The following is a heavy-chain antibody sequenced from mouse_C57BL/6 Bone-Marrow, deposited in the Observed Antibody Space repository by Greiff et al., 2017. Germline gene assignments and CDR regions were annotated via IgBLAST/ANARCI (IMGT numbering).Heavy chain of an antibody. CDR2: IWSGGST. Sequence: KEGSGRVQPSQSRGNNCTVSGFSLTSKGEKWVRQSPGKGLEWLGVIWSGGSTDYNAAFISRLSISKDNSKSQVFLKMNSLQADDTAIYYCARRPYWYFDVWGTGTTVTVSS. J-gene: IGHJ1*03. CDR1: GFSLTSKG. CDR3: ARRPYWYFDV. V-gene: IGHV2-2*01.